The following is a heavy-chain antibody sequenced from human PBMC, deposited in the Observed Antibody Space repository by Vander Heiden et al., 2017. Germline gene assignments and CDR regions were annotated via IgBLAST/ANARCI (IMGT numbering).Heavy chain of an antibody. CDR1: GFPLNIYD. J-gene: IGHJ4*02. Sequence: QVQLVEPGGGVVQPGRSLRPSCVASGFPLNIYDFHWVRQGPGKGLEWVALIGYDGGNTYYADSVRGRFTISRDNPKSTLYLQMNSLRAEDTAVYYCARAPEFYDSSGLSIWGQGVLVTVSS. CDR2: IGYDGGNT. D-gene: IGHD3-22*01. CDR3: ARAPEFYDSSGLSI. V-gene: IGHV3-33*01.